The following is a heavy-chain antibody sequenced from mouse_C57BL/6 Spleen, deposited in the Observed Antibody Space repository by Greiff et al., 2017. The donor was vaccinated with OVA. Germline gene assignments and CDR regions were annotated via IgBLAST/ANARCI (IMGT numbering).Heavy chain of an antibody. CDR2: IDPSDSYT. J-gene: IGHJ2*01. CDR1: GYTFTSYW. Sequence: QVQLQQPGAELVMPGASVKLSCKASGYTFTSYWMHWVKQRPGQGLEWIGEIDPSDSYTNYNQKFKGKSTLTVDKSSSTAYMQLSSLTSEDSAVYYCARSNYYGSSYEYFDYWGQGTTLTVSS. V-gene: IGHV1-69*01. CDR3: ARSNYYGSSYEYFDY. D-gene: IGHD1-1*01.